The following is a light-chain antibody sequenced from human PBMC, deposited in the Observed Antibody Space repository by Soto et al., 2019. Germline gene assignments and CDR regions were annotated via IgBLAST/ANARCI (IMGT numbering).Light chain of an antibody. J-gene: IGKJ1*01. Sequence: DIQMSQSPSSLSASVGDRVTITCRTSQSIGVYLNWYQQKPGKAPKLLIYAASSLQSGVPSRFSGSGSGTDFTLTISSLQSEDFAVYYCQQYTNWRTFGQGTKVDI. V-gene: IGKV1-39*01. CDR1: QSIGVY. CDR3: QQYTNWRT. CDR2: AAS.